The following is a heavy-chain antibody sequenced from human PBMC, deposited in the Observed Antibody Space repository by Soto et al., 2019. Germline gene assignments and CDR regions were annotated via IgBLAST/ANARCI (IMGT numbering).Heavy chain of an antibody. J-gene: IGHJ4*02. CDR2: INPNSGGT. Sequence: QVQLVQSGAEVKKPGASVKVSCKASGYTFTGYYMHWVRQAPGQGLEWMGWINPNSGGTNYAQKFRGRVTMTRDTSISTAYMELSRLRSDDTAVYYCARDSDISSWYYYFDYWGQGTLVTVSS. CDR3: ARDSDISSWYYYFDY. CDR1: GYTFTGYY. D-gene: IGHD6-13*01. V-gene: IGHV1-2*02.